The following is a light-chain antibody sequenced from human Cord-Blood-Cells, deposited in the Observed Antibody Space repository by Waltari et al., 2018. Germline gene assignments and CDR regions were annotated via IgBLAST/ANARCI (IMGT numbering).Light chain of an antibody. CDR1: QSISSW. CDR2: DAS. CDR3: QQYNSYSWT. V-gene: IGKV1-5*01. J-gene: IGKJ1*01. Sequence: DIQMTQSHSTLSASVGARVNITCRASQSISSWLAWYQQKPGKAPKLLIYDASSLESGVPSRFSGSGSGTEFTLTISSLQPDDFATYYCQQYNSYSWTFGQGTKVEIK.